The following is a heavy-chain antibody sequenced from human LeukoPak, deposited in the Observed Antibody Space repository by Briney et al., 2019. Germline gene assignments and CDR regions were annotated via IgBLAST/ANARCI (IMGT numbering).Heavy chain of an antibody. J-gene: IGHJ3*02. D-gene: IGHD3-3*01. V-gene: IGHV3-15*01. CDR3: TTDPQYLEWLFSDAFDI. Sequence: GGSLRLSCAASGFTFSNAWMSWVRQAPGKGLEWVGRIKSKTDGGTTDYAAPVKGRFTISRDDSKNTLYLQMNSLKTEDTAVYYCTTDPQYLEWLFSDAFDIWGQGTMVTVSS. CDR2: IKSKTDGGTT. CDR1: GFTFSNAW.